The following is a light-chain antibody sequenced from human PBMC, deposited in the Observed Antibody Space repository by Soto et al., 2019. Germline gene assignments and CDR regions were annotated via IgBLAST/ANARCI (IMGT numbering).Light chain of an antibody. V-gene: IGKV3-20*01. J-gene: IGKJ5*01. CDR2: SSF. CDR3: QQYGTWIT. CDR1: QWFSGRN. Sequence: EIVLTQSPATLSLSPGERVSLSCGASQWFSGRNLAWYQQKPGQPPRLLIYSSFVGASGVPDRFRGSGSGTDFTLTITRLEPEDFAVYYCQQYGTWITFGQGTRLETK.